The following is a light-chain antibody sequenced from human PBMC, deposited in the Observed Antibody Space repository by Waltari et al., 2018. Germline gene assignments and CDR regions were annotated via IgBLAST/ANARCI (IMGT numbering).Light chain of an antibody. CDR2: EVN. CDR1: RSDVGNYNL. J-gene: IGLJ2*01. Sequence: QSALTQPASVSGSPGQSITISCNGTRSDVGNYNLVSWYQQHPGKAPKLMISEVNKRPSGVSNRFSGSKSGNTASLTISGLQSEDEASYYCSSYISSTSVIFGGGTKLTVL. CDR3: SSYISSTSVI. V-gene: IGLV2-23*02.